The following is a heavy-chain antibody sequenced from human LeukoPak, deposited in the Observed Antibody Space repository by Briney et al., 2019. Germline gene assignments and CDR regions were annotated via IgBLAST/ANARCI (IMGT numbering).Heavy chain of an antibody. Sequence: SETLSLTCTVSGGSISSSSYYWGWIRQPPGKGLEWIGYIYYSGSTNYNPSLKSRVTISVDTSKNQFSLKLSSVTAADTAVYYCARRDSGYDKNYFDYWGQGTLVTVSS. D-gene: IGHD5-12*01. J-gene: IGHJ4*02. CDR2: IYYSGST. CDR1: GGSISSSSYY. CDR3: ARRDSGYDKNYFDY. V-gene: IGHV4-61*05.